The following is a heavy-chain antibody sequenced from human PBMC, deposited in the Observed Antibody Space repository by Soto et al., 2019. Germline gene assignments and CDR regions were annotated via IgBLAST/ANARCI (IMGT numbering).Heavy chain of an antibody. D-gene: IGHD2-21*02. CDR3: ARGLPGRRPQSSVVTAKLPGTNWYFDL. CDR1: GGSFSGYY. Sequence: QVQLQQWGAGLLKPSETLSLTCAVYGGSFSGYYWSWIRQPPGKGLEWIGEINHSGSTNYNPSLKSRVTISVDTSKNQFSLKLSSVTAADTAVYYCARGLPGRRPQSSVVTAKLPGTNWYFDLWGRGTLVTVSS. V-gene: IGHV4-34*01. J-gene: IGHJ2*01. CDR2: INHSGST.